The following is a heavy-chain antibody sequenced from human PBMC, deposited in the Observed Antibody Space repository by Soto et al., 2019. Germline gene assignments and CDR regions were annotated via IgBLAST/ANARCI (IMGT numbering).Heavy chain of an antibody. V-gene: IGHV1-69*01. J-gene: IGHJ3*01. Sequence: QVQLVQSGAEVKKPGSSVKVSCKASGGTLNKHAITWVRRAPGQGLEWLGGIIPMFGIPNYPQKFQGRVTITADDSTNTSHMELHSLTSDDTAVYYCARGGTSGWFEGAYDVWGQGTMVTVSS. CDR3: ARGGTSGWFEGAYDV. CDR1: GGTLNKHA. CDR2: IIPMFGIP. D-gene: IGHD6-13*01.